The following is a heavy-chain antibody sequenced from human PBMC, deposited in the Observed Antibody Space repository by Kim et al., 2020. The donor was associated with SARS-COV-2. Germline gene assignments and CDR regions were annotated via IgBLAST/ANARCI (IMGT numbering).Heavy chain of an antibody. CDR1: GFTFSSYS. J-gene: IGHJ6*02. CDR3: ARGRSADYDILTGYYNAALMSDGMDV. V-gene: IGHV3-21*01. D-gene: IGHD3-9*01. Sequence: GGSLRLSCAASGFTFSSYSMNWVRQAPGKGLEWVSSISSSSSYIYYADSVKGRFTISRDNAKNSLYLQMNSLRAEDTAVYYCARGRSADYDILTGYYNAALMSDGMDVWGQGTTVTVSS. CDR2: ISSSSSYI.